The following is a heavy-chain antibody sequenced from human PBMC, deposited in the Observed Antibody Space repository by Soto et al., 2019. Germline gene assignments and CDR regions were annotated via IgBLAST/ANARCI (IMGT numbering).Heavy chain of an antibody. CDR2: IDIDGWLR. CDR3: TRVVSGYDYTYYYYGMDV. D-gene: IGHD5-12*01. CDR1: GCMFSNYW. J-gene: IGHJ6*02. V-gene: IGHV3-74*01. Sequence: GGSLRVSRIASGCMFSNYWMHWVRPAPGKGLVGVSQIDIDGWLRNHADTVKGRFTNSKDNAKNSLYLQMTSLKSEDTAVYYCTRVVSGYDYTYYYYGMDVWGQGTTVTVSS.